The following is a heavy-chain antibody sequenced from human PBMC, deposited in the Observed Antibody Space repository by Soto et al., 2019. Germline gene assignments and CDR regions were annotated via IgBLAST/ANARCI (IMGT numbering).Heavy chain of an antibody. D-gene: IGHD5-12*01. CDR2: IFWDDEK. V-gene: IGHV2-5*02. CDR3: AHRDGYNYYHFQY. Sequence: QITLKESGPPLVKPTQTLTLTCTYSGFSLSTSGVGVGWVRQPPGKAVEWLALIFWDDEKHYSPSLKSRVTITKDTSKSLVVLIMTNADPVDTATYYCAHRDGYNYYHFQYWGQGTLVTVSS. J-gene: IGHJ4*02. CDR1: GFSLSTSGVG.